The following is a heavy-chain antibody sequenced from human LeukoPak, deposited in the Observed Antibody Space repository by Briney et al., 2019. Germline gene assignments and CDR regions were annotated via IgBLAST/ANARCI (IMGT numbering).Heavy chain of an antibody. CDR2: VTGPADTT. CDR1: GLTFYNYA. CDR3: AKGAAIDH. D-gene: IGHD5-24*01. Sequence: GGPLRLSCAAPGLTFYNYAMTWVAQAPGKGLEWVAAVTGPADTTYYADSVKGRFTISRDSFKDTVYLQMNRLGAEDTALYYCAKGAAIDHWGQGTLVTVPS. J-gene: IGHJ4*02. V-gene: IGHV3-23*01.